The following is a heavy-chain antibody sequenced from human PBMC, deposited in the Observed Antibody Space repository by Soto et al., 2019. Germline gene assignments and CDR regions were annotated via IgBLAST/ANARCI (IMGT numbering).Heavy chain of an antibody. CDR2: INHSGST. Sequence: SETLSLTCAVYGGSFSGYYWSWIRQPPGKGLEWIGEINHSGSTNYNPSLKSRVTISVDTSKNQFSLKLSSVTAADTAVYYCARGRSITIFGVVRYGMDVWGQGTTVTVSS. D-gene: IGHD3-3*01. CDR1: GGSFSGYY. J-gene: IGHJ6*02. CDR3: ARGRSITIFGVVRYGMDV. V-gene: IGHV4-34*01.